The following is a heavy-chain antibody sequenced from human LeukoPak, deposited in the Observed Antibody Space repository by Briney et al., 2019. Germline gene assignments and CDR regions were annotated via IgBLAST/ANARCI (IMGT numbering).Heavy chain of an antibody. Sequence: SETLSLTCTVSGGSISSYYWSWIRQPPGKGLEWIGYIYYSRSTNYNPSLKSRVTISVDTSKNQFSLKLSSVTAADTAVYYCARGHRASITMVRGLAPSNWFDPWGQGTPVTVSS. CDR3: ARGHRASITMVRGLAPSNWFDP. V-gene: IGHV4-59*01. J-gene: IGHJ5*02. CDR2: IYYSRST. D-gene: IGHD3-10*01. CDR1: GGSISSYY.